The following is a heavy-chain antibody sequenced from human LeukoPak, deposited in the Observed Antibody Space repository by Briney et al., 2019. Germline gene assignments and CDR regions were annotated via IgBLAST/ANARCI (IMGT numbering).Heavy chain of an antibody. CDR1: GFTVSSNY. CDR3: ARVQGSYYAPYFDY. V-gene: IGHV3-53*01. J-gene: IGHJ4*02. D-gene: IGHD1-26*01. Sequence: GGSLGLSCAASGFTVSSNYMSWVRQAPGKGLEWVSVIYSGGSTYYADSVKGRFTISRDNSKNTLYLQMNSLRAEDTAVYYCARVQGSYYAPYFDYWGQGTLVTVSS. CDR2: IYSGGST.